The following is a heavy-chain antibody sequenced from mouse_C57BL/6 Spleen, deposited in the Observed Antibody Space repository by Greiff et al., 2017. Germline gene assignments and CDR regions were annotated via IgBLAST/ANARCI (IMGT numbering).Heavy chain of an antibody. D-gene: IGHD1-1*01. CDR1: GYTFTSYW. J-gene: IGHJ4*01. CDR2: IYPSDSET. V-gene: IGHV1-61*01. Sequence: QVQLQQPGAELVRPGSSVKLSCKASGYTFTSYWMDWVKQRPGQGLEWIGNIYPSDSETHYNQKFKDKATLTVDKSSSTAYMQLSSLTSEDSAVYYCARGGITTVVEYAMEYWGQGTSVTVSS. CDR3: ARGGITTVVEYAMEY.